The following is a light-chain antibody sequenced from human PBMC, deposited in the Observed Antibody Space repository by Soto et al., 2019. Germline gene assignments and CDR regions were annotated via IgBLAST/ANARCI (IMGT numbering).Light chain of an antibody. CDR3: AAWDDSLNGLV. CDR1: SSNIGNNA. Sequence: QSVLTQPPSVSEAPRQRVTISCSGSSSNIGNNAVNWYQQLPGKAPKLLIYYDDLLPSGVSDRFSGSKSGTSASLAISELQSEDEADYYCAAWDDSLNGLVFGGGTKLTVL. V-gene: IGLV1-36*01. J-gene: IGLJ2*01. CDR2: YDD.